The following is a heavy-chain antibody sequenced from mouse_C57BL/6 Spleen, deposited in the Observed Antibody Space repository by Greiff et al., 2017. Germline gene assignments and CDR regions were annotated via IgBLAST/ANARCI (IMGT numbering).Heavy chain of an antibody. CDR3: ARESYGYDEEGYAMDY. CDR1: GYTFTSYT. CDR2: INPSSGYT. J-gene: IGHJ4*01. D-gene: IGHD2-2*01. Sequence: QVQPQQSGAELARPGASVKMSCKASGYTFTSYTMHWVKQRPGQGLEWIGYINPSSGYTKYNQKFKDKATLTADKSSSTAYMQLSSLTSEDSAVYYCARESYGYDEEGYAMDYWGQGTSVTVSS. V-gene: IGHV1-4*01.